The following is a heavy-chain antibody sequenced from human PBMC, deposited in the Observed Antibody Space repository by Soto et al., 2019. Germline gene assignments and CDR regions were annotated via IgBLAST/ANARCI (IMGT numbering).Heavy chain of an antibody. D-gene: IGHD4-4*01. CDR2: MNPKSANT. CDR3: ARSPSWETTVTPYYFDY. J-gene: IGHJ4*02. Sequence: QVQLVQSGAEVKKPGASVKVSCKASRYTFISYDINWVRQATVQVLEWMGWMNPKSANTGYAQNFQGRVTMTSNTSISKAYMELSRLRSEDTAVYYCARSPSWETTVTPYYFDYWGQGTLVTVSS. V-gene: IGHV1-8*01. CDR1: RYTFISYD.